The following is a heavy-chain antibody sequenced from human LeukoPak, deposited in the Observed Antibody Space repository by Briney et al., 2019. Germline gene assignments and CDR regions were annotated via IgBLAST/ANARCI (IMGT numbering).Heavy chain of an antibody. CDR2: IRYDGSSK. CDR1: GFTFSSYG. V-gene: IGHV3-30*02. J-gene: IGHJ4*02. Sequence: PGGSLRLSCAASGFTFSSYGMHWVRQAPGKGLEWVAFIRYDGSSKHYADSVKGRFTISRDNSKNTLSLQMNSLRAEDTAVYYCVSGWYIDYWGQGTLVTVSS. D-gene: IGHD6-19*01. CDR3: VSGWYIDY.